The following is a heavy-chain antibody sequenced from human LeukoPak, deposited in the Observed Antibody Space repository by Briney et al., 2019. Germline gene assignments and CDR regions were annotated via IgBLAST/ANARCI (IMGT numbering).Heavy chain of an antibody. CDR1: GYTITTYG. CDR2: ISAYNGVS. Sequence: ASVKVSRKASGYTITTYGINWVRQAPGQGLEWMGWISAYNGVSKYAQKFQGRVTMTTETSTTTAYMELRSLRSDDTAVYFCARGQSSVGGDYYYYFGMDVWGQGTTVTVSS. J-gene: IGHJ6*02. V-gene: IGHV1-18*01. CDR3: ARGQSSVGGDYYYYFGMDV. D-gene: IGHD6-19*01.